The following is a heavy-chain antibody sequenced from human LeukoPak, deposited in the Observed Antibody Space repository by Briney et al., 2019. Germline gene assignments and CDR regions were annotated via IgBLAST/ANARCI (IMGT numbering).Heavy chain of an antibody. CDR3: ARGGSRRRGFWIY. V-gene: IGHV3-7*01. Sequence: GGSLRLSCAASGFSFSTQWMTWVRQAPGKGLEWVANIKQDGSEKYYVDSVKGRFTISKDNAKNSLYLQMNSLRVEDTAVYYCARGGSRRRGFWIYWGRGTLVTASP. CDR1: GFSFSTQW. D-gene: IGHD1-1*01. CDR2: IKQDGSEK. J-gene: IGHJ4*02.